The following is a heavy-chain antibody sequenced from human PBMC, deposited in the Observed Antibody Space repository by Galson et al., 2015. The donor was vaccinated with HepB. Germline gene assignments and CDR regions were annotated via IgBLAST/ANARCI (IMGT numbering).Heavy chain of an antibody. J-gene: IGHJ6*03. V-gene: IGHV3-23*01. CDR3: AKYGAARRYYYYHMDV. CDR1: GFTFSSYA. CDR2: ISGSGGST. Sequence: SLRLSCAASGFTFSSYAMSWVRQAPGKGLEWVSAISGSGGSTYYADSVKGRFTISRDNSKSTLYLQMNSLRAEDTAVYYCAKYGAARRYYYYHMDVWGKGTTVTVSS. D-gene: IGHD6-6*01.